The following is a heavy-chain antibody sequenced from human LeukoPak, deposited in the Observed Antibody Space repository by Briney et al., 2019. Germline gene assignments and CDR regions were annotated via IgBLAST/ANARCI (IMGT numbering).Heavy chain of an antibody. V-gene: IGHV4-59*08. D-gene: IGHD4-17*01. CDR3: ARQRFVNTVTLFDY. CDR2: IYYSGST. Sequence: SETLSLTCTVSVGSISSYYWSWVRQPPGKGLEWIGYIYYSGSTNYNPSLKSRVTISVDTSKNQFSLKLSSVTAADTAVYYCARQRFVNTVTLFDYWGQGTLVTVSS. J-gene: IGHJ4*02. CDR1: VGSISSYY.